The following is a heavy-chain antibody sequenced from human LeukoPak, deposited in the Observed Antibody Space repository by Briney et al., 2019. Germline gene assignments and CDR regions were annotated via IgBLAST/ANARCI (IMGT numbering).Heavy chain of an antibody. J-gene: IGHJ3*02. D-gene: IGHD3-22*01. V-gene: IGHV4-34*01. Sequence: PSETLSLTCAVYGGSFSGYCWSWIRQPPGKGLEWIGEINHSGSTNYNPSLKSRVTISVDTSKNQFSLKLSSVTAADTAVYYCARDRDYDRIDAFDIWGQGTMVTVSS. CDR1: GGSFSGYC. CDR2: INHSGST. CDR3: ARDRDYDRIDAFDI.